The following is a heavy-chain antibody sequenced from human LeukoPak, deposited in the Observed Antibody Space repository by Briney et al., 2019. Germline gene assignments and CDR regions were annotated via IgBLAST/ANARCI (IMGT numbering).Heavy chain of an antibody. CDR2: ITGTIATGDPP. D-gene: IGHD2-2*01. CDR3: YQSPIYF. J-gene: IGHJ4*02. Sequence: AVGSLRLSCAASGFTFSNNAMSWVRQAPGKGLECVSAITGTIATGDPPYYADSVKARFTLSRDNSRNTLYLPLNDLRTEDTAIYYCYQSPIYFWGQGTLVTVSS. V-gene: IGHV3-23*01. CDR1: GFTFSNNA.